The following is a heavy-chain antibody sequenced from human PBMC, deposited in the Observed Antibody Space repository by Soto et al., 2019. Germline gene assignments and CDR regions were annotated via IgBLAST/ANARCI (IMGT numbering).Heavy chain of an antibody. D-gene: IGHD3-9*01. J-gene: IGHJ4*02. V-gene: IGHV3-15*01. CDR2: IKSKTDGGTT. CDR3: TTVSPHDYDILTGYYRAFDY. Sequence: GGSLRLSCAASGFTFSNAWMSWVRQAPGKGLEWVGHIKSKTDGGTTDYAAPVKGRFTISRDDSKNTLYLQMNSLKTEDTAVYYCTTVSPHDYDILTGYYRAFDYWGQGTLVTVSS. CDR1: GFTFSNAW.